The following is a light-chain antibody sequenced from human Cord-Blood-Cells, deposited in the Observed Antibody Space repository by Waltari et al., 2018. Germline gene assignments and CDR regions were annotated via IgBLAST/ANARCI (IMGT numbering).Light chain of an antibody. Sequence: EIVLTQPPATLSLSPGERATLSRRASQSVSSYLAWYQQKPSQAPRLLIYDASNRATGIPARFSGSGSGTDFTLTISSLEPEDFAVYYCQQRSNWLTFGGGTKVEIK. CDR2: DAS. CDR1: QSVSSY. CDR3: QQRSNWLT. J-gene: IGKJ4*01. V-gene: IGKV3-11*01.